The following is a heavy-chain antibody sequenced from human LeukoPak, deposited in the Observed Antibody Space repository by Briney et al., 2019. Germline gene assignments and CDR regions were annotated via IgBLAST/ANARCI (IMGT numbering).Heavy chain of an antibody. CDR2: IYYTGST. Sequence: SETLSLTCAVSGGSISGSFWSWIRQPPGKGLEWIGYIYYTGSTNYNPSLKSRVTMFVDMSKNQFSLRLSSVTAADTAVYYCARHRAYSSSSPFDYWGQGTLVTVSS. CDR1: GGSISGSF. J-gene: IGHJ4*02. CDR3: ARHRAYSSSSPFDY. V-gene: IGHV4-59*08. D-gene: IGHD6-6*01.